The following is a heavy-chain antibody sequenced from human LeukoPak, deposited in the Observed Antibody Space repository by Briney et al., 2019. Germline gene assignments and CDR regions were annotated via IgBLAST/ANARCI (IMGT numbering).Heavy chain of an antibody. J-gene: IGHJ6*03. CDR3: ARLAFCTNAVCFSNYYYSMDV. Sequence: GESLKISCKGSGYSFTSYWSGWVRQMPGKGLEGMGSIYPDDSDTKYSPSFQGQVTISADKSISTAYLQWSSLKASDTAMYYCARLAFCTNAVCFSNYYYSMDVWGRGTTVTVSS. D-gene: IGHD2-8*01. V-gene: IGHV5-51*01. CDR2: IYPDDSDT. CDR1: GYSFTSYW.